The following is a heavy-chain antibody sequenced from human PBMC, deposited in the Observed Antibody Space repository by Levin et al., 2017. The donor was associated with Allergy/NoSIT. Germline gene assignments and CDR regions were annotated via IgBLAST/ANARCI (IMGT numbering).Heavy chain of an antibody. CDR2: ISWDGKST. CDR3: AKDTGSSSASRYYYYGMDV. V-gene: IGHV3-43D*04. Sequence: PGGSLRLSCAASGFTFDDYAMHWVRLGPGKGLEWVSVISWDGKSTYYGDSVKGRFTISRDNTKNSLYLQMNGLRPEDTALYFCAKDTGSSSASRYYYYGMDVRGQGTTVTVSS. J-gene: IGHJ6*02. CDR1: GFTFDDYA. D-gene: IGHD6-6*01.